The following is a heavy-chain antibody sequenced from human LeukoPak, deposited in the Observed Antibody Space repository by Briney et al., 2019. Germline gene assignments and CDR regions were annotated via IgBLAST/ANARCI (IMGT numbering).Heavy chain of an antibody. J-gene: IGHJ3*02. Sequence: VASVKVSCKASGYTFTGYYMHWVRQAPGQGLEWMGWISAYNGNTNYAQKLQGRVTMTTDTSTSTAYMELRSLRSDDTAVYYCARTPALLSAFDIWGQGTMVTVSS. CDR2: ISAYNGNT. CDR3: ARTPALLSAFDI. D-gene: IGHD3-10*01. V-gene: IGHV1-18*04. CDR1: GYTFTGYY.